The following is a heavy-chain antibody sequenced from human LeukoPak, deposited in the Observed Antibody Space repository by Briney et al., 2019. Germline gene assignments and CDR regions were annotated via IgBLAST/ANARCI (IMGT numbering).Heavy chain of an antibody. Sequence: GGSLRLSCTASGFTFGDYAVNWVRQTPGKGLEWVSSISGSGDSTFYADSVKGRFSISRDNSKNTLYLQVNGLRTEDTAVYYCAKDRLLNCRGDCYIFDYWGQGTVVTVSS. CDR3: AKDRLLNCRGDCYIFDY. CDR1: GFTFGDYA. D-gene: IGHD2-21*02. J-gene: IGHJ4*02. CDR2: ISGSGDST. V-gene: IGHV3-23*01.